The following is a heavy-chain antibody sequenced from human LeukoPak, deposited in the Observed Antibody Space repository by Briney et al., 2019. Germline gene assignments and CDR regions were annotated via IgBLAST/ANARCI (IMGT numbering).Heavy chain of an antibody. CDR3: AIALDYYDSSGYSSDAFDI. CDR2: IKTKTDGETT. CDR1: GFTFSNAW. Sequence: GGSLRLSCAATGFTFSNAWMTWVRQAPGKGLEWVGRIKTKTDGETTDYAAPVTGRFTISRDDSQNRLYLQMNSLRAEDTAVYYCAIALDYYDSSGYSSDAFDIWGQGTMVTVSS. J-gene: IGHJ3*02. V-gene: IGHV3-15*01. D-gene: IGHD3-22*01.